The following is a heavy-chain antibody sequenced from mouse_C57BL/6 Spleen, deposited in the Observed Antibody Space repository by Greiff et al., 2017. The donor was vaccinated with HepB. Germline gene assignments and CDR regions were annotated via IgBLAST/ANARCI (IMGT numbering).Heavy chain of an antibody. Sequence: VQLQQSGAELVKPGASVKISCKASGYAFSSYWMNWVKQRPGKGLEWIGQIYPGDGDTNYNGKFKGKATLTADKSSSTAYMQLSSLTSEDSAVYFCARSDEYDVGVDYWCQGTTLTVSS. V-gene: IGHV1-80*01. CDR1: GYAFSSYW. D-gene: IGHD2-4*01. J-gene: IGHJ2*01. CDR2: IYPGDGDT. CDR3: ARSDEYDVGVDY.